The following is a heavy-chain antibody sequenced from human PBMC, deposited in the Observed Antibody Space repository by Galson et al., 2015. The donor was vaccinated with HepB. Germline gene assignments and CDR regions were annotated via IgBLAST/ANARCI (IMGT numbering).Heavy chain of an antibody. Sequence: SLRLSCAASGFTFSSYGMHWVRQAPGKGLEWVAVISYDGSNRYYADYVKGRFTISRDKSKNTLYLQMNSLSAEDTAVYYCAKGWCYDCWRPNTGVYFDYWGQGTLVTVSS. D-gene: IGHD3-3*01. CDR1: GFTFSSYG. V-gene: IGHV3-30*18. CDR2: ISYDGSNR. J-gene: IGHJ4*02. CDR3: AKGWCYDCWRPNTGVYFDY.